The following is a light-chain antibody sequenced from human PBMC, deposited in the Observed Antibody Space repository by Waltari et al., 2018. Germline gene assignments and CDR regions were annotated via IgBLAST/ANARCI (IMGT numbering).Light chain of an antibody. Sequence: EIVMTQSPATLSVSPGERATLSCRASQSVSSSLGWYQQKPGQAPRLLISGASTRATGFQVRFSGRGSGTEFTLTISSLQSEDFAVYYCQQYNNWPRTFGQGTKVEVK. J-gene: IGKJ1*01. V-gene: IGKV3-15*01. CDR3: QQYNNWPRT. CDR1: QSVSSS. CDR2: GAS.